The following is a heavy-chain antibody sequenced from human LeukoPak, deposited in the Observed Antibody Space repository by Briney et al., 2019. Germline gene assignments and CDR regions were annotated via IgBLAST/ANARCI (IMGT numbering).Heavy chain of an antibody. CDR2: ISAYNGNT. CDR3: ARGASGILTGYHLWAGADAFDI. Sequence: ASVKVSCKASGYTFTSYGISWVRQAPGQGLEWMGWISAYNGNTNYAQKLQGRVTMTTDTSASTAYMELSSLRSEDTAVYYCARGASGILTGYHLWAGADAFDIWGQGTMVTVSS. D-gene: IGHD3-9*01. V-gene: IGHV1-18*01. CDR1: GYTFTSYG. J-gene: IGHJ3*02.